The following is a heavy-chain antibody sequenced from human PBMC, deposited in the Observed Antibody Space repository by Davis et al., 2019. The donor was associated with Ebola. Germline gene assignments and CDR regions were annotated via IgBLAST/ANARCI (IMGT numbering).Heavy chain of an antibody. CDR1: GYTFNIYY. CDR2: INPSGGTT. V-gene: IGHV1-46*02. Sequence: AASVKVSCKASGYTFNIYYMYWVRQAPGQGLEWMGIINPSGGTTSYAQKFQGRVTMTGDTSTSTVYMELISLRSEDTDVYYCASPGIAAGAPRYWGQGTLVTVSS. CDR3: ASPGIAAGAPRY. D-gene: IGHD6-13*01. J-gene: IGHJ4*02.